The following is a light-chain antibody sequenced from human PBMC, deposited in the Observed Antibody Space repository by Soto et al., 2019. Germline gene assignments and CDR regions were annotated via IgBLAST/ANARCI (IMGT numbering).Light chain of an antibody. J-gene: IGKJ1*01. Sequence: DIQMTQSPSTLSGSVGDRVTITCRASQTISSWLAWYQQKPGKAPKLLIYKASTLKSGVPSRFSGSGSGTEFTLTISSLQPDDFATYYCQHYNSYSWTFGQGTKVHI. CDR1: QTISSW. CDR3: QHYNSYSWT. CDR2: KAS. V-gene: IGKV1-5*03.